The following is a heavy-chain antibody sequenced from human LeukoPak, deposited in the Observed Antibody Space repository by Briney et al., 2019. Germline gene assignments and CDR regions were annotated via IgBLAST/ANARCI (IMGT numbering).Heavy chain of an antibody. CDR1: GYNFTGHW. CDR2: LDPSDSYT. J-gene: IGHJ4*02. V-gene: IGHV5-10-1*01. CDR3: AGLRDGSLDY. Sequence: GESLRISCKGSGYNFTGHWISWVRQMPGKGLEWMGRLDPSDSYTNYSPSFQGHVTISADKSISTAYLQWNSLKASDTAIYDCAGLRDGSLDYWGQGTLVTVSS.